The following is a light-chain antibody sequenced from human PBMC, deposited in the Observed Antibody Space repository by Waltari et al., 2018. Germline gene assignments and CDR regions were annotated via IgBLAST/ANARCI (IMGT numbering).Light chain of an antibody. CDR2: AAS. V-gene: IGKV1-39*01. Sequence: DSQITQSPSSLSASLGDRVTTTCRASQSINSNINLYQQKPGKAPKLLIYAASRLQSGVPSRFSGSGSGTDFTLTISSLQPEDFATYYCQQSYSTLWTFGQGTKVEIK. CDR1: QSINSN. CDR3: QQSYSTLWT. J-gene: IGKJ1*01.